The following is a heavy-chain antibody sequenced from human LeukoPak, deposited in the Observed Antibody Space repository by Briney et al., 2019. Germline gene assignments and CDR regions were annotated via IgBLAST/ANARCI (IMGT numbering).Heavy chain of an antibody. D-gene: IGHD2-2*01. V-gene: IGHV1-69*06. CDR2: IIPIFGTT. CDR1: GGAFSNYA. Sequence: SVKVSCKASGGAFSNYAISWIRQAPGQGLEWMGRIIPIFGTTNYAQKFQGRVTITADKSTSIAYMELSSLRSEDTAVYYCARFCSGSTSCHGGYYYMDVWGKGTTVTVSS. J-gene: IGHJ6*03. CDR3: ARFCSGSTSCHGGYYYMDV.